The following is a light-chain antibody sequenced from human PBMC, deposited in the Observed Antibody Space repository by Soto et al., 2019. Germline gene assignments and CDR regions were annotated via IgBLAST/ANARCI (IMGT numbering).Light chain of an antibody. CDR1: QSISSW. Sequence: DIQMTQSPSTLSASVGDRFTITCRASQSISSWLAWYQQKPGKAPKLLIYDASSLESGVPSRFSGSGSGTEFTLTISSLQPDDFATYYCQQYNSHQTLSQGTKVDI. J-gene: IGKJ1*01. CDR2: DAS. V-gene: IGKV1-5*01. CDR3: QQYNSHQT.